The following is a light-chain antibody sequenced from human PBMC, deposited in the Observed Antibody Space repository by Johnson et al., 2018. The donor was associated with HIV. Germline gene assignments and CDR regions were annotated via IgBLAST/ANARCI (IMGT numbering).Light chain of an antibody. V-gene: IGLV1-51*02. CDR3: GTWDSSLSAVYV. J-gene: IGLJ1*01. CDR2: ENN. CDR1: SSNIGNNY. Sequence: QSVLTQPPSVSAAPGQKVTISCSGSSSNIGNNYVSWYQQLPGTAPKLLIYENNKRPSWIPDRFSGSKSGTSATLGITGLQTGDEADYYCGTWDSSLSAVYVFGTGTKVTVL.